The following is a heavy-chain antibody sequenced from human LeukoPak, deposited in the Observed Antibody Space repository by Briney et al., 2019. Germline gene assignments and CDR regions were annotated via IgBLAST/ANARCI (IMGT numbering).Heavy chain of an antibody. Sequence: SETLSLTGAAYGGSFSGYYWSWIRQPPGKGLEWIGEIIHSGSTNYNPSLKSRVTISVDTSKNQFSLNLTSLTAADTAVYYCARQNYYDSSGQNWFDPWGQGTLVTVSS. CDR2: IIHSGST. CDR3: ARQNYYDSSGQNWFDP. CDR1: GGSFSGYY. V-gene: IGHV4-34*12. J-gene: IGHJ5*02. D-gene: IGHD3-22*01.